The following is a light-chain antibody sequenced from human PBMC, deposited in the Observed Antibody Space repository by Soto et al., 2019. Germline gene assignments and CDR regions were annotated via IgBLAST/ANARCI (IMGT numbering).Light chain of an antibody. J-gene: IGKJ1*01. CDR2: AAS. CDR3: LVANSYLTWT. V-gene: IGKV1-17*02. Sequence: QTTQAPSYLSASVEHRVTSTCQVSQGIRNDLGWYQQKPVKAPKRLIYAASSLQSGVPSRFSGSGSGTEFTLTLINLSPTDFATSYCLVANSYLTWTFGQGLQV. CDR1: QGIRND.